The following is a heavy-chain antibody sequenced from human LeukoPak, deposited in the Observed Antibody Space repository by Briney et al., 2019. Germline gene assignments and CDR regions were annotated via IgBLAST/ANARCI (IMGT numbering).Heavy chain of an antibody. V-gene: IGHV1-8*01. D-gene: IGHD2-2*01. CDR3: ARGGYCSSTSCSFHNWFDP. CDR2: MNPNSGNT. J-gene: IGHJ5*02. Sequence: GASVKVSCRAAGYAFTSYGVDWGGQGTGKGLEWMGWMNPNSGNTGYAQKFQGRVTMTRNTSISTAYMELSSLRSEDTAVYYCARGGYCSSTSCSFHNWFDPWGQGTLVTVSS. CDR1: GYAFTSYG.